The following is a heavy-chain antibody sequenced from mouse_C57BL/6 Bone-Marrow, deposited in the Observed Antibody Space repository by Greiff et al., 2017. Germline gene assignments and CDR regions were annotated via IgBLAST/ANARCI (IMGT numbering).Heavy chain of an antibody. J-gene: IGHJ3*01. CDR1: GYTFTSYW. V-gene: IGHV1-69*01. CDR3: ASGNYYSSSSFAY. CDR2: IDPSDSYT. D-gene: IGHD1-1*01. Sequence: QVQLQQPGAELVMPGASVKLSCKASGYTFTSYWMHWVKQRPGQGLEWIGEIDPSDSYTNYNQKFKGKSTLTVDKSSSTAYMQLSSLTSEDSAVXYCASGNYYSSSSFAYWGQGTLVTVSA.